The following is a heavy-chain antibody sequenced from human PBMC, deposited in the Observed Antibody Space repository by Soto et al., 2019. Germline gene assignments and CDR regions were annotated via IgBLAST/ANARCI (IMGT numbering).Heavy chain of an antibody. CDR2: INHSGST. Sequence: SETLSLTCAVYGGSFSGYYWSWIRQPPGKGLEWIGEINHSGSTNYNPSLKSRVTISVDTSKNQFSLKLSSVTAADTAVYYCARVRRTTVTKSLIYYYYYYMDVWGKGTTVTVSS. CDR1: GGSFSGYY. CDR3: ARVRRTTVTKSLIYYYYYYMDV. D-gene: IGHD4-17*01. V-gene: IGHV4-34*01. J-gene: IGHJ6*03.